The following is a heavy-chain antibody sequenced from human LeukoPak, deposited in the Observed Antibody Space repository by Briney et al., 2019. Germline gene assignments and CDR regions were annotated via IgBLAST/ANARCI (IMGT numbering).Heavy chain of an antibody. V-gene: IGHV1-69*04. CDR2: IIPSFGLA. CDR1: GGTFSSYA. D-gene: IGHD5-24*01. J-gene: IGHJ4*02. CDR3: AINLRDGGDYFDY. Sequence: GASVKVSCKASGGTFSSYAISWVRQAPGQGLEWMGRIIPSFGLANYAQKFQGRVTITADKSTSTAYMVLSSLRSEDTAVYYSAINLRDGGDYFDYWGQGTLVTVSS.